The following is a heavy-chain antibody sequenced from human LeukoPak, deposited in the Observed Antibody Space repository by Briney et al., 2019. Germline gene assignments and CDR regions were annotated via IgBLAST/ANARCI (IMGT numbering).Heavy chain of an antibody. CDR1: GFTFSSSA. D-gene: IGHD6-19*01. CDR2: ISGSGSST. V-gene: IGHV3-23*01. J-gene: IGHJ4*02. Sequence: GGSLRLSCAASGFTFSSSAMSWVRQAPGKGLEWVSAISGSGSSTHYADSVKGRFTISRDNSKNTLYLQMNSLRADDTAVYYCARGGIQVSGIDEFDYWGQGTLVTVSS. CDR3: ARGGIQVSGIDEFDY.